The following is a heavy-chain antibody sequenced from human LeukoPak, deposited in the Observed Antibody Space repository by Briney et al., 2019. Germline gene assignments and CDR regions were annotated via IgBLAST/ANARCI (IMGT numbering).Heavy chain of an antibody. CDR1: GLSVSDAW. CDR3: TGPPD. J-gene: IGHJ4*02. CDR2: IKSKTAGGTT. V-gene: IGHV3-15*01. Sequence: PGGSLGLSCAASGLSVSDAWMSWVRQAPGKGLEWVGRIKSKTAGGTTDYVASVKGRFTISRDDSKNTLYLQMNSLSTEDTAVYYCTGPPDWGQGTLVTVSS.